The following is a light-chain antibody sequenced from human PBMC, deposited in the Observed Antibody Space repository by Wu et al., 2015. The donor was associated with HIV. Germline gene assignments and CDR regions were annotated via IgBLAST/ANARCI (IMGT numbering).Light chain of an antibody. J-gene: IGKJ4*01. Sequence: DIQMTQSPSTLSASVGDRVTITCRASQSISSWLAWYQQKPGKAPKLLISKASSLESGVPSRFSGSGSGTQFTLTISSLQPDDFATYYCQHYLSYSTFGGGPRWRS. CDR2: KAS. V-gene: IGKV1-5*03. CDR3: QHYLSYST. CDR1: QSISSW.